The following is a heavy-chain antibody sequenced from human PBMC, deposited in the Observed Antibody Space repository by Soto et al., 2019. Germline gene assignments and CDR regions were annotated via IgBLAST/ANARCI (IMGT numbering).Heavy chain of an antibody. D-gene: IGHD2-8*01. J-gene: IGHJ5*02. CDR2: ISTTSNYI. Sequence: EVQLVESGGGLVKPGGSLKLSCAGSGFTFTGNSMNWVRQAPGKGLEWVSSISTTSNYIYYADSVKGRFTISRDNAKNSRCLQMNSLRAEDTAVYYCAKSLDRTLYCCGPWGQGTLVTVS. CDR3: AKSLDRTLYCCGP. CDR1: GFTFTGNS. V-gene: IGHV3-21*01.